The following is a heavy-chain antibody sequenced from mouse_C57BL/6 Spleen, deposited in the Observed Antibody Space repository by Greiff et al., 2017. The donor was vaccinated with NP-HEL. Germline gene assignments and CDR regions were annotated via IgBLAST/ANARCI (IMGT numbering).Heavy chain of an antibody. V-gene: IGHV1-64*01. CDR3: VITTVVATDY. Sequence: QVQLQQPGAELVKPGASVKLSCKASGYTFTSYWMHWVKQRPGQGLEWIGMIHPNSGSTNYNEKFKSKATLTVDKSSSTAYMQLISLTSEDSAVYYCVITTVVATDYWGQGTTLTVSS. D-gene: IGHD1-1*01. CDR2: IHPNSGST. J-gene: IGHJ2*01. CDR1: GYTFTSYW.